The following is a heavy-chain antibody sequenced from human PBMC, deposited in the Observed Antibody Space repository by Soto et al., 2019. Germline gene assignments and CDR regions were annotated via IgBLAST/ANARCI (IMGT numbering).Heavy chain of an antibody. Sequence: QVQLVESGGGVVQPGRSLRLSCAASGFTFSSYGMHWVRQAPGKGLEWVAVIWYDGSNKYYADSVKGRFTISRDNSKNTLYLKMNSLRAEDTAVYYCARDAYSSSWPEYWGQGTLVTVSS. CDR1: GFTFSSYG. CDR3: ARDAYSSSWPEY. D-gene: IGHD6-13*01. V-gene: IGHV3-33*01. CDR2: IWYDGSNK. J-gene: IGHJ4*02.